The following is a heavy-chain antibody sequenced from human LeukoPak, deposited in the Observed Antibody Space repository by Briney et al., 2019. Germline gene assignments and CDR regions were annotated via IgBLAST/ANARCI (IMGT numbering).Heavy chain of an antibody. CDR2: ISGSGGST. Sequence: GGSLRLSCAASGFTFSSYSMNWVRQAPGKGLEWVSAISGSGGSTYYADSVKGRFTISRDNSKNTLYLQMNSLRAEDTAVYYCAKGQKDEYYFDYWGQGTLVTVSS. CDR1: GFTFSSYS. CDR3: AKGQKDEYYFDY. V-gene: IGHV3-23*01. J-gene: IGHJ4*02.